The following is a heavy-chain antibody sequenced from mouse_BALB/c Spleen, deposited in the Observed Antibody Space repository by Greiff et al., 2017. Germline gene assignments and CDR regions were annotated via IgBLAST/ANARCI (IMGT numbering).Heavy chain of an antibody. CDR2: IYPGSGST. CDR3: ARKRDGNYYFDY. Sequence: QVQLQQSGPELVKPGASVKMSCKASGYTFTDYVISWVKQRTGQGLEWIGEIYPGSGSTYYNEKFKGKATLTADKSSNTAYMQLSSLTSEDSAVYFCARKRDGNYYFDYWGQGTTLTVSS. D-gene: IGHD2-1*01. V-gene: IGHV1-77*01. J-gene: IGHJ2*01. CDR1: GYTFTDYV.